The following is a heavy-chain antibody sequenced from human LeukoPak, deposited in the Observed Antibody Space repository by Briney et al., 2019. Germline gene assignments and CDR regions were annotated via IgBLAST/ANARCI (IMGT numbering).Heavy chain of an antibody. V-gene: IGHV3-30-3*01. CDR3: AREGGYCSSTTCYFDC. CDR1: GFTFSSDS. CDR2: ISDDGSKK. Sequence: GRSLRLSCAASGFTFSSDSMHWVRQAPGKGLEWVSVISDDGSKKSYADSWKGRFTFYRDNSKNTLHRHMTRRRVEDTAVYYCAREGGYCSSTTCYFDCWGQGTPVTVYS. J-gene: IGHJ4*02. D-gene: IGHD2-2*01.